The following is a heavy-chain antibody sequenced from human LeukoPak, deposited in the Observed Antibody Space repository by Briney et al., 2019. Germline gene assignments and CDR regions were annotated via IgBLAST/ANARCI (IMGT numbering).Heavy chain of an antibody. D-gene: IGHD4/OR15-4a*01. V-gene: IGHV3-48*01. CDR3: ARRSLLWGSRDYYMDV. Sequence: PGGSLRLSCAASGFTFSSYSMNWVRQAPGKGLEWVSYISSSSSTIYYADSVKDRFTISRDNAKNSLYLQMNSLRAEDTAVYYCARRSLLWGSRDYYMDVWGKGTTVTVSS. J-gene: IGHJ6*03. CDR1: GFTFSSYS. CDR2: ISSSSSTI.